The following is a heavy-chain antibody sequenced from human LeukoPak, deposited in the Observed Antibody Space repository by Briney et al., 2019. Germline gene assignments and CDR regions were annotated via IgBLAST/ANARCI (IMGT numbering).Heavy chain of an antibody. D-gene: IGHD1-26*01. Sequence: GASVKVSCKISGSTVTELSIHWVRQAPGKGLQWMGSFDVEDGEAFYEEKFEGRVTTTEDSSTDTAYMELSILRTEDTAMYYCASQQGGSFAFDYWGQGTLVTVSS. CDR2: FDVEDGEA. J-gene: IGHJ4*02. V-gene: IGHV1-24*01. CDR1: GSTVTELS. CDR3: ASQQGGSFAFDY.